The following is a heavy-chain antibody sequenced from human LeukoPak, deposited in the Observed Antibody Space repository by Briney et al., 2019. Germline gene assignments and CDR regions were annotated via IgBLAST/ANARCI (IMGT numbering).Heavy chain of an antibody. CDR2: IYYSGST. D-gene: IGHD3-10*01. V-gene: IGHV4-39*07. CDR3: ARDQYYGSGSYPDH. J-gene: IGHJ4*02. CDR1: GGSISSSSFY. Sequence: SETLSLTCTVSGGSISSSSFYWGWIRQPPGKGLEWIGSIYYSGSTYYNPSLKSRVTISVDTSKNQFSLKLSSVTAADTAVYYCARDQYYGSGSYPDHWGQGTLVTVSS.